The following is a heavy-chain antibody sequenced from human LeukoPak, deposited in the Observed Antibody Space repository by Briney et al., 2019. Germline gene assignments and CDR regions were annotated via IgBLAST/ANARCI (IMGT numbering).Heavy chain of an antibody. Sequence: GGSLRLSCAASGFTFSDYYMNWIRQAPGKGLEWVSFIRFSGGSVYYADSVKGRFTLSRVNAKNSLYLQMNSLRAEDTAVYYCARYCNTTSCFDYWGQGTPVTVSS. J-gene: IGHJ4*02. CDR3: ARYCNTTSCFDY. V-gene: IGHV3-11*01. CDR2: IRFSGGSV. CDR1: GFTFSDYY. D-gene: IGHD2-2*01.